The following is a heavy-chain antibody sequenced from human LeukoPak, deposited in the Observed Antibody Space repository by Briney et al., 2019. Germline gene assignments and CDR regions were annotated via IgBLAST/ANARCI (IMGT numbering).Heavy chain of an antibody. CDR3: APIFGDYSDFDS. CDR2: ITHHGST. Sequence: KPSETLSLTCAVYGGSFSNYYLSWVRQPPGKGLEWIGEITHHGSTNYNPTLKSRVTISVDTSKNQFSLKLSSVAAADTAVHYCAPIFGDYSDFDSWGQGTLVTVSS. J-gene: IGHJ4*02. CDR1: GGSFSNYY. D-gene: IGHD4-17*01. V-gene: IGHV4-34*01.